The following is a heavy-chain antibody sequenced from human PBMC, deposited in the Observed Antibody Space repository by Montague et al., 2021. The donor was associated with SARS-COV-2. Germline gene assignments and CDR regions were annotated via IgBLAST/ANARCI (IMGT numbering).Heavy chain of an antibody. Sequence: SETLSLTCSVSGGSISSSSHYWAWIRQPPGRRLEWIGTIYYSGTTLYHPSLKSRITMSVDTSDNQFSLQLNSVSATDTAIYYCARAQMAVTEYYPDYWGQRILVTVSS. V-gene: IGHV4-39*01. CDR1: GGSISSSSHY. J-gene: IGHJ4*02. CDR3: ARAQMAVTEYYPDY. D-gene: IGHD2/OR15-2a*01. CDR2: IYYSGTT.